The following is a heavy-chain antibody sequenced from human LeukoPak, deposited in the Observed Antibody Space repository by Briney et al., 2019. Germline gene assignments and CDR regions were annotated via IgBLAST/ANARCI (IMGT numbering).Heavy chain of an antibody. V-gene: IGHV4-34*01. J-gene: IGHJ4*02. Sequence: PSETLSLTCAVYGGSLSGSYWSWIRQSPGKGLEWIGEINHSGTTNYNPSLKSRVTMSVDTSKNQLSLKLRSVTAADAAVYYCARGRDYYDSSGYHGAYYFDYWGQGTLVTVSS. CDR2: INHSGTT. D-gene: IGHD3-22*01. CDR3: ARGRDYYDSSGYHGAYYFDY. CDR1: GGSLSGSY.